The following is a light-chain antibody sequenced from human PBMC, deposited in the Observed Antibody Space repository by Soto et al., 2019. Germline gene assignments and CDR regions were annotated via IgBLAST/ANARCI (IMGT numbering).Light chain of an antibody. Sequence: EIVLTQSPGTLSLSPGERATLSCRASQSVSSSYLAWYQQKPGQAPRLLIYGASSRATGIPDRFRGSGSGTNFNLTISILEPEDCAVYYCQQYSRSGTFGGGTKVEIK. CDR1: QSVSSSY. J-gene: IGKJ4*01. CDR2: GAS. CDR3: QQYSRSGT. V-gene: IGKV3-20*01.